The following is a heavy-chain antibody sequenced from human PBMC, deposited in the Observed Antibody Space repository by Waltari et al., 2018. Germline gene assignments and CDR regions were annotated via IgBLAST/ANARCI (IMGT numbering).Heavy chain of an antibody. CDR3: ARDTSSEYSSGWGYYYYGMDV. D-gene: IGHD6-19*01. CDR2: IYTSGST. Sequence: QVQLQESGPGLVKPSQTLSLTCTVSGGSISSGSYYWRWIRQPAGKGLEWIGRIYTSGSTNYNPSLKSRVTISVDTSKNQFSLKLSSVTAADTAVYYCARDTSSEYSSGWGYYYYGMDVWGQGTTVTVSS. CDR1: GGSISSGSYY. J-gene: IGHJ6*02. V-gene: IGHV4-61*02.